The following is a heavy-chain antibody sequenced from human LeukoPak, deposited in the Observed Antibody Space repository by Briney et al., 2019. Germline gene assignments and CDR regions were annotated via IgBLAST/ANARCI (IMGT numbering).Heavy chain of an antibody. CDR2: IYPGDSDT. J-gene: IGHJ4*02. V-gene: IGHV5-51*01. D-gene: IGHD2-21*02. Sequence: GESLQISCQGSGYSFTSYWIGWVRQMPGKGLEWMGIIYPGDSDTRYSPSFQGQVTISADKSISTAYLQWSSLKASDTAMYYCARAYCGGDCYTASYSHVDYWGQGTLVTVSS. CDR3: ARAYCGGDCYTASYSHVDY. CDR1: GYSFTSYW.